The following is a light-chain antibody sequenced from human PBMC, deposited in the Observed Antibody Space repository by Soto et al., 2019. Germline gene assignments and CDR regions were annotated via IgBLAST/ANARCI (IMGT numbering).Light chain of an antibody. CDR2: GVS. V-gene: IGKV3-20*01. J-gene: IGKJ2*01. CDR3: QQYGGSPPYT. CDR1: QTISSRY. Sequence: VLTQSPGTLSLSPGERATISCRASQTISSRYLAWYQRKPGQAPRLLIYGVSTRATGIPHRFSGSGSGTDFTLTISRLEPDDCGVYYCQQYGGSPPYTFGQGTRLEIK.